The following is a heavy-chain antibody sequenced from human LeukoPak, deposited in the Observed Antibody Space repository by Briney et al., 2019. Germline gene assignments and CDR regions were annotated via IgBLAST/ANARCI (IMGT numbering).Heavy chain of an antibody. CDR1: GFTFSSYG. CDR3: ARGPYCSGGSCYYAFDI. J-gene: IGHJ3*02. D-gene: IGHD2-15*01. V-gene: IGHV3-30*03. Sequence: PGGSLRLSCAASGFTFSSYGMHWVRRAAGKGLEWVAVISYDGSNKYYADSVKGRFTISRDNSKNTLYLQMNSLRAEDTAVYYCARGPYCSGGSCYYAFDIWGQGTMVTVSS. CDR2: ISYDGSNK.